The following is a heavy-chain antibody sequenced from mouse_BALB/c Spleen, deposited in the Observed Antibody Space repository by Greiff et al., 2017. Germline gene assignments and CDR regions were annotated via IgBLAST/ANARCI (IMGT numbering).Heavy chain of an antibody. J-gene: IGHJ3*01. CDR1: GYTFTSYT. V-gene: IGHV1-4*02. CDR2: INPSSGYT. CDR3: ASRSPFAY. Sequence: QVQLKQSAAELARPGASVKMSCKASGYTFTSYTMHWVKQRPGQGLEWIGYINPSSGYTEYNQKFKDKTTLTADKSSSTAYMQLSSLTSEDSAVYYCASRSPFAYWGQGTLVTVSA.